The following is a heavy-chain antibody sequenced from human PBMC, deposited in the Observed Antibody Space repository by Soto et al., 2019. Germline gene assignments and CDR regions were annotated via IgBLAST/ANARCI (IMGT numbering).Heavy chain of an antibody. V-gene: IGHV4-4*07. D-gene: IGHD2-2*01. CDR1: GGSISSYY. Sequence: SETLSLTCTVSGGSISSYYWSWIRQPAGKGLAWIGRIYTSGSTNYNPSLKSRVTMSVDTSKNQFSLKLSSVTSADTAVYYCASENIVVVPAASYSYYYGMDVWGQGTTVTVSS. CDR2: IYTSGST. CDR3: ASENIVVVPAASYSYYYGMDV. J-gene: IGHJ6*02.